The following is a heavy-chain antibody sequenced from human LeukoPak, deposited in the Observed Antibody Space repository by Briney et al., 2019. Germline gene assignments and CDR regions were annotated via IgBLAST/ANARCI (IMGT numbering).Heavy chain of an antibody. D-gene: IGHD4-23*01. V-gene: IGHV3-21*04. CDR3: VRDADGGNSWFDT. CDR2: ISPTSSYM. CDR1: GFTFSRDW. Sequence: GGSLRLSCAASGFTFSRDWMHWVRQAPGKGLEWVSWISPTSSYMYYADSVKGRFTISRDNAKNSLYLQMNSLRAVDTALYYCVRDADGGNSWFDTWGQGTLVTVSS. J-gene: IGHJ5*02.